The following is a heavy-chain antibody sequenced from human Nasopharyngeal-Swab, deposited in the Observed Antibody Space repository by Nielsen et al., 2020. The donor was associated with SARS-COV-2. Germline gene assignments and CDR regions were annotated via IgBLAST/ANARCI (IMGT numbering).Heavy chain of an antibody. CDR2: FDPENGDT. CDR3: ATVPGDY. V-gene: IGHV1-24*01. Sequence: VSVKVSCKVSGYSPTELSIHWVRQAPGKGLEWMGGFDPENGDTIYAQRFQGRVSMAEDTSPDTVYVELHSLRSEDTAIYYCATVPGDYWGQGTLVTVSS. D-gene: IGHD3-10*01. J-gene: IGHJ4*02. CDR1: GYSPTELS.